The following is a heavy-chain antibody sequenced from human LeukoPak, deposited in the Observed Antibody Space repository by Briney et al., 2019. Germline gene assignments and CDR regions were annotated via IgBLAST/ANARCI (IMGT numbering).Heavy chain of an antibody. J-gene: IGHJ4*02. Sequence: ASVKVSCKASGYTFTGYYMHWVRQAPGQGPEWMGWINPNSGGTNYAQKCQGRVTMTRDTSISTAYMELSRLRSDDTAVYYCARGYYGSGRFNDYWGQGTLVTVSS. CDR3: ARGYYGSGRFNDY. D-gene: IGHD3-10*01. CDR1: GYTFTGYY. CDR2: INPNSGGT. V-gene: IGHV1-2*02.